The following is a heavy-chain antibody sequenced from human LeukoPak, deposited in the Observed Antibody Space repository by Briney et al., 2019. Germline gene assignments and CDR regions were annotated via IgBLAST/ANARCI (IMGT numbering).Heavy chain of an antibody. CDR1: GFTFSSYG. J-gene: IGHJ4*02. CDR3: AKTTTAAAYYFDY. D-gene: IGHD6-13*01. Sequence: PGRSLRLSCAASGFTFSSYGMHWARQAPGKGLEWVAVISYDGSNKYYADSVKGRFTISRDNSKNTLYLQMNGLRAEDTAVYYCAKTTTAAAYYFDYWGQGTLVTVSS. V-gene: IGHV3-30*18. CDR2: ISYDGSNK.